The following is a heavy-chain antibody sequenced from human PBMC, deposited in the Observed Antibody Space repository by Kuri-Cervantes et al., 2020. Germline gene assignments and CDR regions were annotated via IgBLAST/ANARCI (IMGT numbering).Heavy chain of an antibody. Sequence: SVKVSCKASGGTFSSYAISWVRQAPGQGLEWMGGIIPIFGTANYAQKFQGRVTMTRDTSISTAYMELSRLRSDDTAVYYCARDRSLGYYGSGSYYNPLYYYYGMDVWGQGTTVTVSS. CDR1: GGTFSSYA. D-gene: IGHD3-10*01. V-gene: IGHV1-69*05. J-gene: IGHJ6*02. CDR2: IIPIFGTA. CDR3: ARDRSLGYYGSGSYYNPLYYYYGMDV.